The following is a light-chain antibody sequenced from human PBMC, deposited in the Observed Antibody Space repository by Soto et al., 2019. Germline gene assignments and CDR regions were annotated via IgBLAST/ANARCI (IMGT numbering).Light chain of an antibody. CDR2: DVS. J-gene: IGLJ1*01. CDR1: SSDVGGYNY. V-gene: IGLV2-14*01. CDR3: SSYTSSSFYV. Sequence: QSVLTQPASVSGSPGQSITISCTGTSSDVGGYNYVSWYQQHPGKAPKLMIYDVSNRPSGVSNLFSGSKSGNTASLTISGLQAEDEADYYCSSYTSSSFYVFGPGTKVTVL.